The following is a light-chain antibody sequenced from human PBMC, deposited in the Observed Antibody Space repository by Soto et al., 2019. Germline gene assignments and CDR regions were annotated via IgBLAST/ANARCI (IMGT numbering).Light chain of an antibody. Sequence: EIEMTQSPATLCLAPGERVTLSCRASESVSTNLAWYQQKAGPAPRLLIYGASTRATGIPARFSGSGSGTEFTLTISSLQSEDFAVYYCQQYKNWPPITFGQGTRLEI. V-gene: IGKV3-15*01. CDR1: ESVSTN. CDR3: QQYKNWPPIT. J-gene: IGKJ5*01. CDR2: GAS.